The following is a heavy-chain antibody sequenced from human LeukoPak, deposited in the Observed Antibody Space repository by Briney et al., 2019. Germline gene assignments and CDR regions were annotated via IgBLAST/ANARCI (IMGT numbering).Heavy chain of an antibody. Sequence: ASVKVSCKASGYTFTGYYMHWVRQAPGQGLEWMGWINLNSGGTNYAQKFQGRVTMTRDTSISTAYMELSRLRSDDTAVYYCARAMDDDYGDYGRVFDYWGQGTLVTVSS. V-gene: IGHV1-2*02. CDR1: GYTFTGYY. J-gene: IGHJ4*02. D-gene: IGHD4-17*01. CDR3: ARAMDDDYGDYGRVFDY. CDR2: INLNSGGT.